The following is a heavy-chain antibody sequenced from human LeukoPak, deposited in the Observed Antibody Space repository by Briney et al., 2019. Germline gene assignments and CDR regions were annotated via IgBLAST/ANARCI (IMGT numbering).Heavy chain of an antibody. CDR2: IYYSGST. CDR1: GGSISSYY. Sequence: PSETLSLTCTVSGGSISSYYWSWIRQPPGKGLEWIGYIYYSGSTNYNPSLKSRVAISVDTSKNQFSLKLSSVTAADTALYYCARGLLSRAGTGGYYFDYWGQGTLVTVSS. J-gene: IGHJ4*02. D-gene: IGHD6-19*01. CDR3: ARGLLSRAGTGGYYFDY. V-gene: IGHV4-59*01.